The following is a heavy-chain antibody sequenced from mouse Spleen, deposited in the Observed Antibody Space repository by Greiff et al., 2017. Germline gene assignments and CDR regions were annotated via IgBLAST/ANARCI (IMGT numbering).Heavy chain of an antibody. CDR3: ARDYYPPYYAMDY. J-gene: IGHJ4*01. Sequence: EVQLVESVAELVRPGASVKLSCTASGFNIKNTYMHWVKQRPEQGLEWIGRIDPANGNTKYAPKFQGKATITADTSSNTAYLQLSSLTSEDTAIYYCARDYYPPYYAMDYWGQGTSVTVSS. CDR2: IDPANGNT. D-gene: IGHD1-1*01. V-gene: IGHV14-3*01. CDR1: GFNIKNTY.